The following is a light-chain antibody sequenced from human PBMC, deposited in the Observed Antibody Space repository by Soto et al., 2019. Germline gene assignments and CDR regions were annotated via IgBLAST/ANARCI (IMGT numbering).Light chain of an antibody. J-gene: IGLJ2*01. CDR3: AAWDDSLNGPV. Sequence: QSVLTQPPSASGTPGQRVTISCSGGTSNIGSYTVSWYQQLPGTAPKLLIYTTNQRPSGVPDRLSGSKSGTSASLSISRRQFEDEADYYCAAWDDSLNGPVFGGGTQLTVL. CDR2: TTN. CDR1: TSNIGSYT. V-gene: IGLV1-44*01.